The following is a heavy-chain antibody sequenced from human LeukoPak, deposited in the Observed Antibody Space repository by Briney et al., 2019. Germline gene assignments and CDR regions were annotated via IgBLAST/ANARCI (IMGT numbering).Heavy chain of an antibody. D-gene: IGHD5-24*01. Sequence: SETLSLTCTVSGGSISSYYWSWIRQPPGKGLEWIGYIYYSGSTNYNPSLKSRVTISVDTSKNQLSLKLSSVTAADTAVYYCARLIDRRDGYNYVDYWGRGTLVTVSS. V-gene: IGHV4-59*08. CDR1: GGSISSYY. CDR3: ARLIDRRDGYNYVDY. J-gene: IGHJ4*02. CDR2: IYYSGST.